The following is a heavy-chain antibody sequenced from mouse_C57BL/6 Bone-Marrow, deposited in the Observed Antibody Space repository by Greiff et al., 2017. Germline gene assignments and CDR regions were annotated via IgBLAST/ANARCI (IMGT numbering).Heavy chain of an antibody. CDR3: AKNYGSSYVDWYFDV. D-gene: IGHD1-1*01. CDR2: IWSGGST. V-gene: IGHV2-4*01. CDR1: GFSLTSYG. J-gene: IGHJ1*03. Sequence: VQLQESGPGLVQPSQSLSITCTVSGFSLTSYGVHWVRQPPGKGLEWLGVIWSGGSTDYNAAFISRLSISKDNSKSQVFFKMNSLQADDTAIYYCAKNYGSSYVDWYFDVWGTGTTVTVSS.